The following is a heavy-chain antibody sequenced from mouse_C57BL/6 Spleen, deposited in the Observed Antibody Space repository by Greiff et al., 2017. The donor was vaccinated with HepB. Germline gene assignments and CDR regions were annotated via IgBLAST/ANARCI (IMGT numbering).Heavy chain of an antibody. CDR1: GFNIKDYY. D-gene: IGHD2-2*01. CDR3: ARTSLGGGYDDGFAY. Sequence: DVKLQESGAELVKPGASVKLSCTASGFNIKDYYMHWVKQRTEQGLEWIGRIDPEDGETKYAPKFQGKATITADTSSNTAYLQLSSLTSEDTAVYYCARTSLGGGYDDGFAYWGQGTLVTVSA. CDR2: IDPEDGET. V-gene: IGHV14-2*01. J-gene: IGHJ3*01.